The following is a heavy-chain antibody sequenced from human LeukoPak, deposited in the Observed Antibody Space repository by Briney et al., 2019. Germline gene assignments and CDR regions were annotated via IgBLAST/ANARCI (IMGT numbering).Heavy chain of an antibody. CDR1: GFTFSSYR. CDR3: ARGVKGGNSVFVDY. CDR2: ISSSSSYI. V-gene: IGHV3-21*01. Sequence: GGSLRLSCAASGFTFSSYRMNWVRQAPGKGLEWVSSISSSSSYIYYADSVKGRFTISRDNAKNSLYLQMNSLRAEDTAVYYCARGVKGGNSVFVDYWGQGTLVTVSS. J-gene: IGHJ4*02. D-gene: IGHD4-23*01.